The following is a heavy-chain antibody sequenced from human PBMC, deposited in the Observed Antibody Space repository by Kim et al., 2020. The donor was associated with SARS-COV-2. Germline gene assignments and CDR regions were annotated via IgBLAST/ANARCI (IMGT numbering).Heavy chain of an antibody. CDR1: GFTFSSYG. CDR3: AKDTGGYSYATSDY. V-gene: IGHV3-30*18. Sequence: GGSLRLSCAASGFTFSSYGMHWVRQAPGKGLEWVAVISYDGSNKYYADSVKGRFTISRDNSKNTLYLQMNSLRAEDTAVYYCAKDTGGYSYATSDYWGQG. CDR2: ISYDGSNK. D-gene: IGHD5-18*01. J-gene: IGHJ4*02.